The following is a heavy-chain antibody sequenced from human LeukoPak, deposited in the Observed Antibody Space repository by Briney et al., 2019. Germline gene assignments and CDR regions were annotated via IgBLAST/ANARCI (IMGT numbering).Heavy chain of an antibody. V-gene: IGHV4-59*01. CDR2: IYYSGST. CDR3: ARDQGY. Sequence: ASETLSLICTVSGGSISSYYWSWIRQPPGKGLEWIGYIYYSGSTNYNPSLKSRVTISVDTSKNQFSLKLSSVTAADTAVYYCARDQGYWGQGTLVTVSS. CDR1: GGSISSYY. J-gene: IGHJ4*02.